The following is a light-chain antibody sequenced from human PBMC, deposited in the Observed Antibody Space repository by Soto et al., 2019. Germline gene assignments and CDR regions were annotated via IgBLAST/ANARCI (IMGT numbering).Light chain of an antibody. CDR2: GNN. V-gene: IGLV1-40*01. Sequence: QSVLTQPPSVSGAPGQRVTISCTGSSANIGAAYNVDWYQQLPGTAPKLLIYGNNNRPSGVPARFSGSKSGNTASLTVSGLQAEDEADYYCSSHGGINNVVFGGGTKLTVL. CDR1: SANIGAAYN. CDR3: SSHGGINNVV. J-gene: IGLJ3*02.